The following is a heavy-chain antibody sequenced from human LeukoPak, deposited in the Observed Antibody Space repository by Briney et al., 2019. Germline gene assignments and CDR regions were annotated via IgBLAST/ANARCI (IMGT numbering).Heavy chain of an antibody. CDR1: GYTFTSYY. D-gene: IGHD1-26*01. J-gene: IGHJ4*02. Sequence: GASAKVSCKASGYTFTSYYMHWVRQAPGQGLEWMGIINPSGGSTSYAQKFQGRVTMTRDTSTSTVYMELSSLRSEDTAVYYCAGGGAIRFFDYWGQGTLVTVSS. CDR3: AGGGAIRFFDY. CDR2: INPSGGST. V-gene: IGHV1-46*01.